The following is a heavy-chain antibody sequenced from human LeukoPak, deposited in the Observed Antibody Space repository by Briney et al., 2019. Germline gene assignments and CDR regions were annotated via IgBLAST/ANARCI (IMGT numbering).Heavy chain of an antibody. CDR3: ATLTYYYDSSGFTGEGAFDI. D-gene: IGHD3-22*01. J-gene: IGHJ3*02. Sequence: ASVKVSCKASGYTFTGYYMHWVRQAPGQGLEWMGRTNPNSGGTNYAQKFQGRVTMTRDTSISTAYMELSRLRSDDTAVYYCATLTYYYDSSGFTGEGAFDIWGQGTMVTVSS. CDR1: GYTFTGYY. CDR2: TNPNSGGT. V-gene: IGHV1-2*06.